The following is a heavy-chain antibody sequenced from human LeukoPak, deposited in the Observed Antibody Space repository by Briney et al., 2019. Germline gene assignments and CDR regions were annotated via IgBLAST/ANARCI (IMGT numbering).Heavy chain of an antibody. CDR2: IYYSGST. J-gene: IGHJ5*02. CDR1: GGSISSGGYY. CDR3: AGNVVAAATVVALGWFDP. Sequence: SETLSLTCTVSGGSISSGGYYWGWIRQHPGKGLEWIGYIYYSGSTYYNPSLKSRVTISVDTSKNQFSLKLSSVTAADTTVYYCAGNVVAAATVVALGWFDPWGQGTLVTVSS. V-gene: IGHV4-31*03. D-gene: IGHD2-15*01.